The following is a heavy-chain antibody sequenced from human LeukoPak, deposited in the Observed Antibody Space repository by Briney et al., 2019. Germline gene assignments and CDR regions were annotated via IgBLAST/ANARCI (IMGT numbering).Heavy chain of an antibody. D-gene: IGHD3-10*01. CDR1: GGSVSGYY. Sequence: SETLSLTCTVSGGSVSGYYWTWIRQPAGKGLEWIGRTHSSGSTNYNPSLESRVTMSVDTSKNQFSLKLSSVTAADTAVYYCARAYYGSGVVNAFDIWGQGTMVTVSS. J-gene: IGHJ3*02. CDR3: ARAYYGSGVVNAFDI. V-gene: IGHV4-4*07. CDR2: THSSGST.